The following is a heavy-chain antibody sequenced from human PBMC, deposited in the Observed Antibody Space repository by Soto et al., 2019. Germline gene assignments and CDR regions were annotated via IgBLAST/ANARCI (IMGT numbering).Heavy chain of an antibody. CDR3: VIVGLTS. J-gene: IGHJ3*01. D-gene: IGHD3-3*01. V-gene: IGHV3-72*01. Sequence: EVQVVESGGGLVQPGGSLRLSCAVSGLTFSDYYFDWVRQSPGKGLEWVGRSKNKANGYTMEYAASVKGRFTISRDDSKNSVFLQMRSLRTEDTAVYYCVIVGLTSWGHGTTVTVPS. CDR2: SKNKANGYTM. CDR1: GLTFSDYY.